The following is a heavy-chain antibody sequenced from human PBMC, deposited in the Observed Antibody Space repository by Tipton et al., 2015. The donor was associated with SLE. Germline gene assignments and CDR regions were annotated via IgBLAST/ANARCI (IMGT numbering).Heavy chain of an antibody. V-gene: IGHV4-34*01. J-gene: IGHJ5*02. CDR3: TRGGRGDGANPFDP. D-gene: IGHD4/OR15-4a*01. CDR2: TTHSGKT. CDR1: RGSFSGYY. Sequence: TLSLTCAVYRGSFSGYYWSWIRRPPGKGLEWIGETTHSGKTNYNPSLKSRVTISAGTSKNQFSLKLTSVTVADTAVYYCTRGGRGDGANPFDPWGQGTLVTVSS.